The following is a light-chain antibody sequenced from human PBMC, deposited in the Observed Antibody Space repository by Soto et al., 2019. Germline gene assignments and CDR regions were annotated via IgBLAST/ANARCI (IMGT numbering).Light chain of an antibody. V-gene: IGKV1-5*03. J-gene: IGKJ2*01. CDR1: QSLSNW. CDR2: KAS. Sequence: DIQMTQSPSTLSASVGDRVTITCRASQSLSNWLAWYQQKPGEAPNLLLYKASSLESGVPSRFSGSGSGTEFTLTISSLQPDDCATYYCQQYNSYPYTFGQGTKLEIK. CDR3: QQYNSYPYT.